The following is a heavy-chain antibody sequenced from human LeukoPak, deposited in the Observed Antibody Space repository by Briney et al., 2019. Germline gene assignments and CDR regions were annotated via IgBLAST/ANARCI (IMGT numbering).Heavy chain of an antibody. CDR3: ARGHYDILTGTQTVFDY. J-gene: IGHJ4*02. CDR2: IIPIFGTA. CDR1: GYTFTSYD. V-gene: IGHV1-69*13. Sequence: ASVKVSCKASGYTFTSYDFNWVRQAPGQGLEWMGGIIPIFGTANYAQKFQGRVTITADESTSTAYMELSSLRSEDTAVYYCARGHYDILTGTQTVFDYWGQGTLVTVSS. D-gene: IGHD3-9*01.